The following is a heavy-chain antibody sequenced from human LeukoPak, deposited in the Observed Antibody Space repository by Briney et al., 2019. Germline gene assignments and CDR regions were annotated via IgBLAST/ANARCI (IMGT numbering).Heavy chain of an antibody. Sequence: GGSLRLSRAASGFTFSSYEMNWVPQAPGKGLEWISYISSSGSTIYYADSVKGRFTSSRDNAKNSLYLQMNSLSAEDTAVYYCARGGVAARPSGYWGQGTLVTVSS. V-gene: IGHV3-48*03. CDR3: ARGGVAARPSGY. D-gene: IGHD6-6*01. CDR2: ISSSGSTI. CDR1: GFTFSSYE. J-gene: IGHJ4*02.